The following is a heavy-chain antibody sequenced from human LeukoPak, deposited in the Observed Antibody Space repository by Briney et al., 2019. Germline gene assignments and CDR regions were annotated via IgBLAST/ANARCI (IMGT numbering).Heavy chain of an antibody. V-gene: IGHV1-2*02. J-gene: IGHJ5*02. CDR1: GYTFTSYY. D-gene: IGHD3-9*01. CDR3: ARAPGVRYFDWLYTKFDP. Sequence: ASVKVSCKASGYTFTSYYMHWVRQAPGQGLEWRGWINPNSGGTNYAKKFQGRVTMTRDTSISTAYMELSRLRSDDTAVYYCARAPGVRYFDWLYTKFDPWGQGTLVTVSS. CDR2: INPNSGGT.